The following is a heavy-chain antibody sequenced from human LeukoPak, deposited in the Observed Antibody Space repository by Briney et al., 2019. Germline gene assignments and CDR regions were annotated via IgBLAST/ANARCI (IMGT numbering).Heavy chain of an antibody. CDR3: PRGAYGDYDS. J-gene: IGHJ5*01. CDR1: AFTFSTYA. D-gene: IGHD4-17*01. Sequence: GGSQRLSCAASAFTFSTYAMSWVRQAPGKGLEWVSAISAGADSTYYADSVQGRFTISRDNSKNTLYLQMSGLRAEDTAVYFCPRGAYGDYDSWGQGTLVTVSS. CDR2: ISAGADST. V-gene: IGHV3-23*01.